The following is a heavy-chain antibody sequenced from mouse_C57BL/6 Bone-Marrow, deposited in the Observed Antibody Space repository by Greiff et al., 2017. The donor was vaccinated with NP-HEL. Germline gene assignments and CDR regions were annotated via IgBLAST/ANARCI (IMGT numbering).Heavy chain of an antibody. D-gene: IGHD1-1*01. V-gene: IGHV1-81*01. CDR3: ARSDYYYGSSLYYAMDH. J-gene: IGHJ4*01. CDR2: IYPRSGNT. Sequence: QVQLQQSGAELARPGASVKLSCKASGYTFTSYGISWVKQRTGQGLEWIGEIYPRSGNTYYNEKFKGKATLTADKSSSTAYMELRSLTSEDSAVYFCARSDYYYGSSLYYAMDHWGQGTSVTVSS. CDR1: GYTFTSYG.